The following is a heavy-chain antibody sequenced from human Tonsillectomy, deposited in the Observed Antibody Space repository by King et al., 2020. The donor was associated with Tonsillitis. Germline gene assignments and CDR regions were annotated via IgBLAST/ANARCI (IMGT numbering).Heavy chain of an antibody. CDR3: ARDTGGWRSLDH. V-gene: IGHV1-2*02. D-gene: IGHD6-19*01. CDR2: VNPDSGGT. CDR1: GYSFTGYK. Sequence: VQLVESGAEVKKPGASVKVSCKTSGYSFTGYKINWVRQAPGQGLEWMGWVNPDSGGTNYALPFEGRVTMTSDTSTKTAYMELSGLKFDDTAVYFCARDTGGWRSLDHWGQGAQVSVSS. J-gene: IGHJ4*02.